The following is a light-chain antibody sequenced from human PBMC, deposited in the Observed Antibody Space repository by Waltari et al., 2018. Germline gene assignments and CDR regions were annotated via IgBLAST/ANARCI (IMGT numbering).Light chain of an antibody. J-gene: IGKJ4*01. CDR2: AAS. CDR3: QQASSFPLT. CDR1: HDINSW. Sequence: DIRMTQSPSSVSASIGDRVTITCRASHDINSWLAWYRQKPGEAPELLIFAASSLQSGVPSRFSGSGSGTDFTLTISRLQYEDFATYFCQQASSFPLTFGGGTKVEI. V-gene: IGKV1D-12*01.